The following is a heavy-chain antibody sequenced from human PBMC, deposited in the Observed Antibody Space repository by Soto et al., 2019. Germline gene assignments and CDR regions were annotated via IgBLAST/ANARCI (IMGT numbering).Heavy chain of an antibody. Sequence: PGGSLRLSCAASGFTFSSYAMHWVRQAPGKGLEWVAVISYDGSNKYYADSVKGRFTISRDNSKNTLYLQMNSLRAEDTAVCYCARDFGHGGYSYAGVDYWGQGTLVTVSS. CDR3: ARDFGHGGYSYAGVDY. CDR1: GFTFSSYA. D-gene: IGHD5-18*01. V-gene: IGHV3-30-3*01. CDR2: ISYDGSNK. J-gene: IGHJ4*02.